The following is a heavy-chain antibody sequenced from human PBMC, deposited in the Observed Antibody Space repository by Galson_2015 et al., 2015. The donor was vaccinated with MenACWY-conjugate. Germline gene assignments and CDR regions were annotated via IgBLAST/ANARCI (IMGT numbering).Heavy chain of an antibody. J-gene: IGHJ4*02. V-gene: IGHV3-11*01. CDR1: GLTFTGHY. CDR2: MTRSGRTK. CDR3: ARVRGTCTGGSCYGYYLDY. D-gene: IGHD2-15*01. Sequence: SLRLSGAVSGLTFTGHYMSLLRQAPGKGLEWVAYMTRSGRTKSYTDSVKGRFTISRDNAKNSLYLQMNSLRAEDTAVYYCARVRGTCTGGSCYGYYLDYWGQGTLVTVSP.